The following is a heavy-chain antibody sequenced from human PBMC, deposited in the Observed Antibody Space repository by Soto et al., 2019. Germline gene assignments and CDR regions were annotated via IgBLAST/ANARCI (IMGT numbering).Heavy chain of an antibody. J-gene: IGHJ6*02. CDR2: INAGNGNT. Sequence: GASVKVSCKASGYTFTSYAMHWVRQAPGQRLEWMGWINAGNGNTKYSQKFQGRVTITRDTSASTAYMELSSLRSEDTAVYYCAGIYSGYDFDYYYVMDVWGQGTTVTVSS. CDR3: AGIYSGYDFDYYYVMDV. D-gene: IGHD5-12*01. V-gene: IGHV1-3*01. CDR1: GYTFTSYA.